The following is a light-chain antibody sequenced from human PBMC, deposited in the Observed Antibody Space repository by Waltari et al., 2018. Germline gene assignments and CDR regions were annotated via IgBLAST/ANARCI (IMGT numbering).Light chain of an antibody. J-gene: IGLJ2*01. CDR3: CSYGGVNTLGVL. V-gene: IGLV2-23*02. CDR2: EAN. Sequence: HSALTQPASLSGSPGQSITLTCTGSRSYFGGYNLVSWYQHHPGQAPRLPIYEANERPSGIPSRFSGSKSGNTASLTISGLQIEDEADYYCCSYGGVNTLGVLFGGGSKLTV. CDR1: RSYFGGYNL.